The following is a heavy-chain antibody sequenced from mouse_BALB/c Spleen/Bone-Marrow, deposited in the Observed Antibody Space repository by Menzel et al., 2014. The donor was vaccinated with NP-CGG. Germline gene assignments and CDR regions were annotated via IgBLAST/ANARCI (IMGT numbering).Heavy chain of an antibody. Sequence: EVMLVESGGGLVQPGGSLRLSCTTSGFTFTNYFMTWVRQPPGKALEWLGFIRNKANGYTTEYNPSVKGRFTISRDNSQGIFYLQMNTLRAEDSAIYYCARDSNGYFDFWGQGTTLTVSS. CDR1: GFTFTNYF. CDR2: IRNKANGYTT. J-gene: IGHJ2*01. V-gene: IGHV7-3*02. CDR3: ARDSNGYFDF.